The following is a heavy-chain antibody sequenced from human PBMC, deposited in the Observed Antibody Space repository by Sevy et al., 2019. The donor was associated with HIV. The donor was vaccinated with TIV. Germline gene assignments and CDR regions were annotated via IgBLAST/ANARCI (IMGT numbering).Heavy chain of an antibody. CDR3: ATLFHYSSQFDC. J-gene: IGHJ4*02. Sequence: GGSLRLSCAASGFTFSSYSMNWVRQAPGKGLEWVSYTSNISRTIYYADSVRGRFTISRDNAKNSLYLQMNSLRDEDTAVYYCATLFHYSSQFDCWGQGTLVTVSS. CDR2: TSNISRTI. CDR1: GFTFSSYS. V-gene: IGHV3-48*02. D-gene: IGHD4-4*01.